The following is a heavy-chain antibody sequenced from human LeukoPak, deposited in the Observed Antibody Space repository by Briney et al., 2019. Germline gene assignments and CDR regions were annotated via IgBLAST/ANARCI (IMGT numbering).Heavy chain of an antibody. V-gene: IGHV1-3*01. J-gene: IGHJ4*02. Sequence: ASVKVSCKASGYTFTSYAMHWVRQAPGQRLEWMGWINAGNGNTKYSQKFQGRVTITRDTSASTAYMELSSLRSEDTAVYYCARSRPAVAGHFDYWGQGTLVTVSS. CDR3: ARSRPAVAGHFDY. CDR1: GYTFTSYA. D-gene: IGHD6-19*01. CDR2: INAGNGNT.